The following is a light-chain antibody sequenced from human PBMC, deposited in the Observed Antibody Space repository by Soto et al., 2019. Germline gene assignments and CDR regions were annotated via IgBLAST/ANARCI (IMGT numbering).Light chain of an antibody. CDR3: MSYAGGNRFV. J-gene: IGLJ1*01. V-gene: IGLV2-8*01. Sequence: QSALTQPPSASESPGQSVTISCAGTINDVGGYNYVSWYQQHPGKVPQLMIYQVTKRPSGVPDRFSASKSDTTASLTISGLQAEDEGDYYCMSYAGGNRFVFGTGTKVTVL. CDR1: INDVGGYNY. CDR2: QVT.